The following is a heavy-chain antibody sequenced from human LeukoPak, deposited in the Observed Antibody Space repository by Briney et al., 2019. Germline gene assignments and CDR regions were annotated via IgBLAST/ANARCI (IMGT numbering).Heavy chain of an antibody. CDR2: ISGSGYNT. Sequence: PGGSLRLSCVGSGFTFSSYGMSWVRQAPGKGLEWVSAISGSGYNTYYADSVKGRFTISRDNPKNTLYLQMNSLRAGDTAVYYCAREAAYCGGDCYPGPSDYWGQGTLVTVSS. V-gene: IGHV3-23*01. D-gene: IGHD2-21*02. J-gene: IGHJ4*02. CDR3: AREAAYCGGDCYPGPSDY. CDR1: GFTFSSYG.